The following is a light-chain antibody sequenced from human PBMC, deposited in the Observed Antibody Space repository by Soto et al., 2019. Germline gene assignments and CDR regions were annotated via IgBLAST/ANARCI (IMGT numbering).Light chain of an antibody. CDR1: QGISSW. V-gene: IGKV1-12*01. CDR3: QQVDSFPLT. Sequence: DIQMTQAPSSVSASVGDRVTITCRASQGISSWVAWYQQKTGKAPKLLIYAASSLQSGVPSRFSCSRSGTDFTLTISSLEPEDFATCYCQQVDSFPLTRGGGTKVEIK. J-gene: IGKJ4*01. CDR2: AAS.